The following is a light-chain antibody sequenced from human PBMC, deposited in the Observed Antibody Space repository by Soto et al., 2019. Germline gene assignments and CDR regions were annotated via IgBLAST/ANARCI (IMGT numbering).Light chain of an antibody. CDR1: QSISSK. CDR2: VAS. Sequence: EIVMTQSPATLSVSPGERATLSCWASQSISSKLVWYQQKPGQAPRLLIYVASTRATGIPARFSGSGSGTEFTLTISSLQSEDFAVYYCQQYNNWPYTFGQGTKLEIK. CDR3: QQYNNWPYT. V-gene: IGKV3-15*01. J-gene: IGKJ2*01.